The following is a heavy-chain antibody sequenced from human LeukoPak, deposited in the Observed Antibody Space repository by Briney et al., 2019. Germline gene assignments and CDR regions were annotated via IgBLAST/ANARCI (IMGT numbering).Heavy chain of an antibody. CDR2: IYCSGST. D-gene: IGHD6-19*01. V-gene: IGHV4-39*01. J-gene: IGHJ3*02. CDR1: GGSISSSSYY. Sequence: PSETLSLTCTVSGGSISSSSYYWGWIRRPPGKGLEWIGTIYCSGSTYYNPSLKSRVIISVDTSKNQFSLKLSSVTAADTAVYYCARWYSSGYDAFDIWGQGTMVTVSS. CDR3: ARWYSSGYDAFDI.